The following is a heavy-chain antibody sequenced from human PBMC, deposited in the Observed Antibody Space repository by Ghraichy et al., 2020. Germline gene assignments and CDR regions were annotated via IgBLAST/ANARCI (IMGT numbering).Heavy chain of an antibody. D-gene: IGHD2-2*01. CDR1: GYTFTGYY. J-gene: IGHJ6*02. CDR2: INPNSGGT. V-gene: IGHV1-2*04. CDR3: ARERSVCSSTSCYGNRTYGMDV. Sequence: ASVKVSCKASGYTFTGYYMHWVRQAPGQGLEWMGWINPNSGGTNYAQKFQGWVTMTRDTSISTAYMELSRLRSDDTAVYYCARERSVCSSTSCYGNRTYGMDVWGQGTTVTVSS.